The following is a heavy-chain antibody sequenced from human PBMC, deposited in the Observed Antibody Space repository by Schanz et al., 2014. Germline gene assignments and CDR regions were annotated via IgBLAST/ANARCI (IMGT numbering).Heavy chain of an antibody. CDR1: GFTVNNYA. CDR2: ISGSGGDT. Sequence: GQLVESGGGLVQPGGSLRLSCTVSGFTVNNYAMNWVRQAPGRGLEWVSTISGSGGDTYPADSVKGRFTISRDNSNNTLYLQMKSLRAEDTAVYYCARGTDTAMEHRPFDYWGQGTLVTVSS. CDR3: ARGTDTAMEHRPFDY. D-gene: IGHD5-18*01. V-gene: IGHV3-23*04. J-gene: IGHJ4*02.